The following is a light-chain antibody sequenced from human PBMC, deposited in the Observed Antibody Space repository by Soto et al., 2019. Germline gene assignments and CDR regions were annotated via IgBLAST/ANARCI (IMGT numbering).Light chain of an antibody. CDR2: GAS. J-gene: IGKJ2*01. CDR3: QQYNDWPFT. CDR1: QSVSSN. Sequence: EIVMTQSPATLSVSPGERDTLSCRASQSVSSNLAWYQQKPGQAPRLLIYGASTRAIGIPGRISGSGSGTEFTLTISRLQSEDFAVYYCQQYNDWPFTFGQGTKLEIK. V-gene: IGKV3-15*01.